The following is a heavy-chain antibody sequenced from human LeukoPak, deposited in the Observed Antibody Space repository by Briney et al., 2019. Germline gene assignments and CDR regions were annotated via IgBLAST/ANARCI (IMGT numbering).Heavy chain of an antibody. V-gene: IGHV3-30*02. CDR1: GFTFSSYG. CDR3: ARERTNGDY. Sequence: GGSLRLSCAASGFTFSSYGMHWVRQAPGKGLEWVVFIRYDGSNKYYADSVKGRFAISRDNAKNSLYLQMNSLRAEDTAVYYCARERTNGDYWGQGTLVTVSS. D-gene: IGHD1-14*01. CDR2: IRYDGSNK. J-gene: IGHJ4*02.